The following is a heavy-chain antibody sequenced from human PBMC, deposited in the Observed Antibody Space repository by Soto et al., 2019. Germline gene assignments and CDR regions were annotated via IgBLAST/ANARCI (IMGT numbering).Heavy chain of an antibody. CDR2: IYYSGGT. CDR3: ASSSYGYTFYDY. V-gene: IGHV4-30-4*01. CDR1: GGSISSGDYY. D-gene: IGHD5-18*01. Sequence: QVQLQESGPGLVKPSQTLSLTCTVSGGSISSGDYYWSWIRQPPGKGLEWIGYIYYSGGTYYNPSPKSLGTISVDTSNHQFSLKLSSVTAADTAVYYCASSSYGYTFYDYWGQGTLVTVSS. J-gene: IGHJ4*02.